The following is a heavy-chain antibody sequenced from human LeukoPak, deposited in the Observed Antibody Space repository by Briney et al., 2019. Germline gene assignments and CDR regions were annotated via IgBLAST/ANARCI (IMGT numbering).Heavy chain of an antibody. V-gene: IGHV3-21*04. D-gene: IGHD5-18*01. CDR1: GFTFSSYS. Sequence: GGSLRLSCAASGFTFSSYSMNWVRQAPGKGLEWVSSMSSGSSYIYYADSVKGRFTISRDNSKNTVYLQMNSLRAEDTALYYCAKDIQGANWGQGTLVTVSS. J-gene: IGHJ4*02. CDR2: MSSGSSYI. CDR3: AKDIQGAN.